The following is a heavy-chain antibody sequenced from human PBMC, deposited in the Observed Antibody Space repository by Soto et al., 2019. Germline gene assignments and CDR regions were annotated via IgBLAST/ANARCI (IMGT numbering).Heavy chain of an antibody. CDR1: GYSFTSYW. J-gene: IGHJ3*02. D-gene: IGHD1-1*01. V-gene: IGHV5-51*01. Sequence: GESLKISCKGSGYSFTSYWIGWVRQMPGKGLEWMGIIYPGDSDTRYSPSFQGQVTISADKSISTAYLQWSSLKASDTAMYYCARKPRTTHRAFDIWGQGTMVTVSS. CDR2: IYPGDSDT. CDR3: ARKPRTTHRAFDI.